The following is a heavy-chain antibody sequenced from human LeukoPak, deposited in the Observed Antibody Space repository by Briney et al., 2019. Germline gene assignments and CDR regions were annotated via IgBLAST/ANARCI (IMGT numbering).Heavy chain of an antibody. CDR2: INNDGTTI. CDR3: TTVTYYNSRAPGDY. D-gene: IGHD3-10*01. V-gene: IGHV3-74*01. Sequence: GGSLRLSCAASGFTLSSYWMYGVRQAPGEGLVWVSRINNDGTTINYADCVEGRFTSSRYNAKDTLYLQMNSLRVEDTAVYYCTTVTYYNSRAPGDYWGQGTLVTVSS. CDR1: GFTLSSYW. J-gene: IGHJ4*02.